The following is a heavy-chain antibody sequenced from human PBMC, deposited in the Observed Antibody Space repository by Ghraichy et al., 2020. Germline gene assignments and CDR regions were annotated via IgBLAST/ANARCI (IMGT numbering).Heavy chain of an antibody. J-gene: IGHJ4*02. Sequence: GGSLRLSCAASGFTFSSYAMNWVRQAPGKGLKWVSAISSSGGSTYYADSVKGRFTISRDNSKNTLYLQMNSLRAEDTAVYYCAKDPDYGGKGDFDYWGQGTLVTVSS. D-gene: IGHD4-23*01. CDR2: ISSSGGST. V-gene: IGHV3-23*01. CDR1: GFTFSSYA. CDR3: AKDPDYGGKGDFDY.